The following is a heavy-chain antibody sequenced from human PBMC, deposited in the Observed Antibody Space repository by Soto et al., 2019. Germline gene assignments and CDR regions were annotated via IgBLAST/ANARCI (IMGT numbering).Heavy chain of an antibody. CDR3: PSHYDSSGYYYRGLDY. J-gene: IGHJ4*02. V-gene: IGHV1-69*12. Sequence: QVQLVQSGAEVKKPGSAVKVSCKASVGTFSSYAISWVRQAPGQGLEWRGGIIPIFGTADYAKKFQGRVTITADESTSTGNMELDSLRSEDTAVYYCPSHYDSSGYYYRGLDYWGQGALVTVSS. CDR1: VGTFSSYA. CDR2: IIPIFGTA. D-gene: IGHD3-22*01.